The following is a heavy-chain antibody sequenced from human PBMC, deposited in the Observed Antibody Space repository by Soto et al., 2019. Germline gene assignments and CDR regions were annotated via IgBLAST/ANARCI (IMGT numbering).Heavy chain of an antibody. CDR2: ISYDGSNK. CDR3: AKVAYSGYDFSFFGMDV. J-gene: IGHJ6*02. D-gene: IGHD5-12*01. CDR1: GFTFSSYG. Sequence: GGSLRLSCAASGFTFSSYGMHWVRQAPGKGLEWVAVISYDGSNKYYADSVKGRFTISRDNSKNTLYLQMNSLRAEDTAVYYCAKVAYSGYDFSFFGMDVWGQGTTVTVSS. V-gene: IGHV3-30*18.